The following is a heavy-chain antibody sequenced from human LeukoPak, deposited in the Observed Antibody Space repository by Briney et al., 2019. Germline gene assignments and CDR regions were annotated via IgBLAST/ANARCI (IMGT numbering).Heavy chain of an antibody. J-gene: IGHJ3*01. Sequence: GESLKISCKGSGYSFTNYWIGWVRQMPGKGLEWMGIIYPGDSDTRYSPSFKGQVNITADKSISTASLQWSSLQASDTAIYYCARLLSVAGTGSAFDVWGQGTMVTVSS. CDR1: GYSFTNYW. D-gene: IGHD6-19*01. CDR2: IYPGDSDT. CDR3: ARLLSVAGTGSAFDV. V-gene: IGHV5-51*01.